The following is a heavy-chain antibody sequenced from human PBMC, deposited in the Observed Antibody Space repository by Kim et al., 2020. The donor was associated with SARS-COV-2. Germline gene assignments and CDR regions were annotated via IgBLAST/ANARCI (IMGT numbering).Heavy chain of an antibody. CDR3: ARDKGYYYFDY. D-gene: IGHD1-1*01. V-gene: IGHV1-46*01. J-gene: IGHJ4*02. Sequence: TRYAQKFQGRVTMTRDTSTSTVYMELSSLRSEDTAVYYCARDKGYYYFDYWGQGTLVTVSS. CDR2: T.